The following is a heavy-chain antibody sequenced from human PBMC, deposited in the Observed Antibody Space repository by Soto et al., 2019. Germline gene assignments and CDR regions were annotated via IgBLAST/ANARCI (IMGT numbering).Heavy chain of an antibody. CDR3: ARLGVATIRDYYSYAMDV. J-gene: IGHJ6*04. Sequence: ETLSLTCTLSGGSISSSIYYWGWIRQPPAKWLDWIGSIYYSGSTYYSPSLKSRVTISVDTSNNQFSLKLISVTAADTAVYYSARLGVATIRDYYSYAMDVWAEATTVTVSS. V-gene: IGHV4-39*01. CDR2: IYYSGST. CDR1: GGSISSSIYY. D-gene: IGHD5-12*01.